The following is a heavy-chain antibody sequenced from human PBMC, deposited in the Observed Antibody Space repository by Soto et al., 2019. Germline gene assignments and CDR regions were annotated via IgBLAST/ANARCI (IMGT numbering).Heavy chain of an antibody. Sequence: ASVKVSCKASGYTFTSYSMHWVRQAPGQRIEWMGRIIPILGIANYAQKFQGRVTITADKSTSTAYMELSSLRSEDTAVYYCAKGTPSYYDIFSGSNISGYWGQGTLVXVSS. V-gene: IGHV1-69*04. D-gene: IGHD3-9*01. CDR2: IIPILGIA. CDR3: AKGTPSYYDIFSGSNISGY. J-gene: IGHJ4*02. CDR1: GYTFTSYS.